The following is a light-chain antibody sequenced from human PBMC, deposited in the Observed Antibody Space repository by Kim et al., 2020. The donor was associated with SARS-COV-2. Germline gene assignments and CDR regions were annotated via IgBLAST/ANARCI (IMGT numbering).Light chain of an antibody. J-gene: IGLJ2*01. Sequence: SSELTQDPAVSVALGQTVRITCQGDSLRSYYASWYQQKPGQAPVLVIYGKNNRPSGIPDRFSGSSSGNTASLTITGAQAEAEADYYCNSRDSSGNILVFG. CDR1: SLRSYY. CDR3: NSRDSSGNILV. CDR2: GKN. V-gene: IGLV3-19*01.